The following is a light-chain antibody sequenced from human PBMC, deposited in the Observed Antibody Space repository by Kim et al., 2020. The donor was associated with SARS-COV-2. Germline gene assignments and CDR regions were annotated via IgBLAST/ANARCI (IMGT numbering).Light chain of an antibody. J-gene: IGLJ2*01. V-gene: IGLV3-1*01. CDR3: QAWDNSIVV. CDR2: QDD. Sequence: SYELTQPPSVSVSPGQTASITCSGDKLGEKYACWYQQKPGQSPVLVIYQDDKRPSGIPERFSGPNSGNTATLTVSGTQAVDEADYYCQAWDNSIVVFGGGTQLTVL. CDR1: KLGEKY.